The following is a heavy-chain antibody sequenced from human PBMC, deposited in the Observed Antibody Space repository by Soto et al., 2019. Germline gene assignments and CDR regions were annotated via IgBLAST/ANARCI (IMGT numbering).Heavy chain of an antibody. CDR1: GDSISSYY. Sequence: PSETPSLTCTVSGDSISSYYWSWIRQPPGKGLEWIGYIYYSGNTNYNPSLKSRVTISLDTSKNQFSLKLTSVTAADTAIYYCARGIVSSSRPSLIYWGQGALVTVSS. J-gene: IGHJ4*02. V-gene: IGHV4-59*01. CDR2: IYYSGNT. D-gene: IGHD2-2*01. CDR3: ARGIVSSSRPSLIY.